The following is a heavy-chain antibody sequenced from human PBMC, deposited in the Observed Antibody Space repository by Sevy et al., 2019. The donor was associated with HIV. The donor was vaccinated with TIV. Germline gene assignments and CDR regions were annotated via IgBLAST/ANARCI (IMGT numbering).Heavy chain of an antibody. V-gene: IGHV3-30-3*01. CDR1: GFTFSSYA. Sequence: GGSLRLSCAASGFTFSSYAMHWVRQAPGKGLEWVAVISYDGSNKYYADSVKGRFTISRDNSKNTLYLQMSSLRAEDTAVYYCARAGYSSGWFFDYWGQGTLVTVSS. D-gene: IGHD6-19*01. J-gene: IGHJ4*02. CDR2: ISYDGSNK. CDR3: ARAGYSSGWFFDY.